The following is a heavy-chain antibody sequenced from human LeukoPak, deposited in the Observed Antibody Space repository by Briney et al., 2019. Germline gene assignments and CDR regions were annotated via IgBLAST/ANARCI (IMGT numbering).Heavy chain of an antibody. V-gene: IGHV4-4*07. Sequence: SETLSLTCTVSGGSISNYYWSWIRQPAGKGLEWIGRFQSRGSANYNPSLKSRLTISVDTSKNQFSLKLRSVTAADTAVYYCARIKCGGDCRGYYYYYHMDVWGKGTTVTISS. D-gene: IGHD2-21*02. J-gene: IGHJ6*03. CDR2: FQSRGSA. CDR3: ARIKCGGDCRGYYYYYHMDV. CDR1: GGSISNYY.